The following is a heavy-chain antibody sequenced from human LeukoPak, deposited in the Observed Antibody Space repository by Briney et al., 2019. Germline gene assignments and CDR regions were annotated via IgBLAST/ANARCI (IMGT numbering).Heavy chain of an antibody. CDR2: IYYSGST. CDR3: AREKRAQGVGAFDI. CDR1: GGSISSYY. J-gene: IGHJ3*02. D-gene: IGHD1-26*01. Sequence: PSETLSLTCTVSGGSISSYYWSWIRQPPGEGLEWIGYIYYSGSTNYNPSLKSRVTISVDTSKNQFSLKLSSVTAADTAVYYCAREKRAQGVGAFDIWGQGTMVTVPS. V-gene: IGHV4-59*01.